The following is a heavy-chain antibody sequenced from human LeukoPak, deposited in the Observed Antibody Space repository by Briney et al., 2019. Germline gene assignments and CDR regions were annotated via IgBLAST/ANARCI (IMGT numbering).Heavy chain of an antibody. Sequence: GGSLRLSCAASGFTVSSNYMSWVRQAPGKGLEWVSVIYSGGSTYYADSVKGRFTISRDNSKNTLYLQMNSLRAEDTAVYYCAMGVLFNWFDPWGQGTLVTVSS. V-gene: IGHV3-53*05. CDR2: IYSGGST. CDR3: AMGVLFNWFDP. D-gene: IGHD1-26*01. CDR1: GFTVSSNY. J-gene: IGHJ5*02.